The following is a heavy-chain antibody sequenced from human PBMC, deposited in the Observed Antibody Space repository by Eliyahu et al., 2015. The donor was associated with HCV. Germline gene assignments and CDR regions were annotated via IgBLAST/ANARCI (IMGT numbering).Heavy chain of an antibody. CDR2: XXYDGSNK. CDR1: GFTFSXYX. J-gene: IGHJ3*02. V-gene: IGHV3-30-3*01. D-gene: IGHD6-19*01. CDR3: ARVFSGWYWDDAFDI. Sequence: QVQLVESGGGVVQPGRSLRLSCAAXGFTFSXYXMXWVRQAPGXGXEWVAVXXYDGSNKYYADSVKGRFTISRDNSKNTLYLQMNSLRAEDTAVYYCARVFSGWYWDDAFDIWGQGTMVTVSS.